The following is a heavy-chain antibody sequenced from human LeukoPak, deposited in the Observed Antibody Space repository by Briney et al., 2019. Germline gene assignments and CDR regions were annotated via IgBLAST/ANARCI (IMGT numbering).Heavy chain of an antibody. CDR3: ARANSYGSGSLVN. J-gene: IGHJ4*02. CDR2: INPNSGGT. V-gene: IGHV1-2*02. D-gene: IGHD3-10*01. Sequence: ASVKVSCKASGYTFTGYYMHWARQAPGQGLEWMGWINPNSGGTNYAQKFQGRVTMTRDTSISTAYMELSRLRSDDTAVYYCARANSYGSGSLVNWGQGTLVTVSS. CDR1: GYTFTGYY.